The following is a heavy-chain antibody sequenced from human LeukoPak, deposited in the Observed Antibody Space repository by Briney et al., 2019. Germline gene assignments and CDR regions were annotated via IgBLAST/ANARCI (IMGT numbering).Heavy chain of an antibody. CDR3: ARVSPNTVTTLQYFDY. D-gene: IGHD4-17*01. J-gene: IGHJ4*02. CDR1: GYTFTDYY. CDR2: INPNSGDT. V-gene: IGHV1-2*02. Sequence: ASVKVSCKASGYTFTDYYIHWVRQAPGQGLEWMGWINPNSGDTDYAQKFQGRVTMTRDTSISTAYMELSRLRSDDTAVYYCARVSPNTVTTLQYFDYWGQGTLVTVSS.